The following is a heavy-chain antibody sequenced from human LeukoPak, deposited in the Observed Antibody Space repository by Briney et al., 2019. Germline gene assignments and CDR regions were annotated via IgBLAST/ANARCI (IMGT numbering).Heavy chain of an antibody. CDR1: GFIFNNYA. D-gene: IGHD4-17*01. V-gene: IGHV3-30-3*02. Sequence: PGRSLRLSCAASGFIFNNYAMHWVRQAPGKGLEWVAVISYHGSTKYYADSVKGRFTISRDNSKNTVYLQMNSLRAEDTAVYYCAKSHDYGDGENFDYWGQGTLVTVSS. CDR2: ISYHGSTK. CDR3: AKSHDYGDGENFDY. J-gene: IGHJ4*02.